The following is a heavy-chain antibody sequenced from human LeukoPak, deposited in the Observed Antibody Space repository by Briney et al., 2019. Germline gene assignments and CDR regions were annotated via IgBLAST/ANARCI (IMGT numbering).Heavy chain of an antibody. V-gene: IGHV3-23*01. D-gene: IGHD6-13*01. CDR1: GFSFSSYW. Sequence: PGGSLRLSCTASGFSFSSYWMTWVRQAPGKGLEWVAAISGSGGSTYYADSVKGRFTISRDNSKNTLYLQMNSLRAEDTAVYYCAKGRIAAAGTWWFDPWGQGTLVTDSS. CDR2: ISGSGGST. J-gene: IGHJ5*02. CDR3: AKGRIAAAGTWWFDP.